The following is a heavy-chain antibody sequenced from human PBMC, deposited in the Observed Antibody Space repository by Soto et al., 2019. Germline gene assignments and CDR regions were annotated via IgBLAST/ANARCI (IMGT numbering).Heavy chain of an antibody. CDR2: IIGSGGNT. CDR3: AKYEPQSYFSHYMDV. J-gene: IGHJ6*03. V-gene: IGHV3-23*01. CDR1: GVTCGSHA. Sequence: WGSHRVWRGASGVTCGSHARSWVRQAQGKGLEWVSGIIGSGGNTYHADSVKGPLTISRDNSKNTLYLQMNSLRAEDTAIYFCAKYEPQSYFSHYMDVSGKGPTVTLPS. D-gene: IGHD3-3*01.